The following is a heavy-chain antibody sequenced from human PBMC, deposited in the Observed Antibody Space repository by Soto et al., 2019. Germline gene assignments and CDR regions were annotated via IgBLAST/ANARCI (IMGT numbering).Heavy chain of an antibody. V-gene: IGHV3-74*01. CDR3: ARAFRSGGNCYTYYFDP. CDR2: INTDGSNT. CDR1: GLTFNRYW. D-gene: IGHD2-15*01. Sequence: GGSLRLSCAASGLTFNRYWMHWVRHAPGKGLVWVSHINTDGSNTNYADSVKGRFTISRDNAKSTLFLQMNSLRDEDTAVYYCARAFRSGGNCYTYYFDPWGQGIPVTVSS. J-gene: IGHJ5*02.